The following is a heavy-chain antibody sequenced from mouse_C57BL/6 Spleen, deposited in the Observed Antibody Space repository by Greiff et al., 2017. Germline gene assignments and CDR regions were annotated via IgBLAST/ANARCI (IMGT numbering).Heavy chain of an antibody. J-gene: IGHJ1*03. CDR1: GYTFTDYE. CDR3: TRSGPNWYFDV. CDR2: IDPETGGT. D-gene: IGHD3-1*01. V-gene: IGHV1-15*01. Sequence: VKLQESGAELVRPGASVTLSCKASGYTFTDYEMHWVKQTPVHGLEWIGAIDPETGGTAYNQKFKGKAILTADKSSSTAYMELRSLTSEDSAVYYCTRSGPNWYFDVWGTGTTVTVSS.